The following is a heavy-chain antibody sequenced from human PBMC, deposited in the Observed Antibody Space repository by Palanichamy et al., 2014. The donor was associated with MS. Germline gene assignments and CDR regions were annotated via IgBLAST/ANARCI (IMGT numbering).Heavy chain of an antibody. Sequence: EVQLVQSGAGVKKPGESLRISCKDSGHSFTSYWITWVRQMPGKGLEWMGRIDPSDSYANYSPSFQGHVTISADKSISTAYLQWSSLKASDTAIYYCAKSLGYSTTWYLWGQGTLVTVSS. CDR3: AKSLGYSTTWYL. V-gene: IGHV5-10-1*03. CDR2: IDPSDSYA. D-gene: IGHD6-13*01. CDR1: GHSFTSYW. J-gene: IGHJ5*02.